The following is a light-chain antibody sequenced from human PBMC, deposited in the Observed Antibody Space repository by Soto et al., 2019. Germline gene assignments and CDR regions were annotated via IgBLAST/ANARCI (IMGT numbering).Light chain of an antibody. J-gene: IGKJ4*01. CDR2: GAS. CDR1: QSVSSSY. Sequence: EIVLTQSHGTLSLSPGERATLXWRASQSVSSSYLAWYQQKPGQAPRLLIYGASSRATGIPDRFSGSGSGTDFTLTISRLEPEDFAVYYCQQYGSSPLTFGGGTKVDIK. V-gene: IGKV3-20*01. CDR3: QQYGSSPLT.